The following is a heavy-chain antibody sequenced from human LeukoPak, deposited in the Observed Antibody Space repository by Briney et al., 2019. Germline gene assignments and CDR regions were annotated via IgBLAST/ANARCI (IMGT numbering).Heavy chain of an antibody. J-gene: IGHJ5*02. Sequence: ASVTVSCKASGYTFTGYYMHWVRQAPGQGLEWMGWINPNSGGTNYAQKFQGRVTMTRDPSISIAYMELSRLRSDDTAMYYCARDSGTYNSIGWFDPWGQGTLVTVSS. D-gene: IGHD1-20*01. CDR2: INPNSGGT. CDR1: GYTFTGYY. V-gene: IGHV1-2*02. CDR3: ARDSGTYNSIGWFDP.